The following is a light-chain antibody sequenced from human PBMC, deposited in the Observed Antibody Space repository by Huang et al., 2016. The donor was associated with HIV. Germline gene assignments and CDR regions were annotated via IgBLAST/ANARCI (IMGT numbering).Light chain of an antibody. CDR2: GAS. CDR3: QQYSGWPLT. Sequence: EIVMTQSPATLSVSPGERATLSCRATQTVSSDLAWYQQKPGQAPRLRIYGASPRSSGIPARFSGSGSGTEFTLTINSLQSEDSAVDCCQQYSGWPLTFGGGTKVEIK. J-gene: IGKJ4*01. V-gene: IGKV3-15*01. CDR1: QTVSSD.